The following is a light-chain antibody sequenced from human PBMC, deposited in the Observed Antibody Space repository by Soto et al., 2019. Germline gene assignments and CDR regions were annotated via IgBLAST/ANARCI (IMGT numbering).Light chain of an antibody. J-gene: IGKJ4*01. Sequence: EIVMTQSPATMSVSPGERATLSCRASQSVSSNLAWYQQKPGQAPRLLIYGASTRATGVPARVSGSASGTEFTLTISYLRPEDSAVYFCQQYHDWVTFGGGTKVDIK. CDR3: QQYHDWVT. CDR1: QSVSSN. CDR2: GAS. V-gene: IGKV3-15*01.